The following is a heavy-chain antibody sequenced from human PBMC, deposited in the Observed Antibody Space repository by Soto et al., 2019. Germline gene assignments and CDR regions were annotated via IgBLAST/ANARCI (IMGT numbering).Heavy chain of an antibody. Sequence: ASVKVSCKASGGTFSSYSISWVRQAPGQGLEWMGGIIPIFGTANYAQKFQGRVTITADESTSTAYMELSSLRSEDTAVYYCARGGGYSGYDAGDDTGDYYYYGMDVWGQGTTVTVSS. CDR2: IIPIFGTA. D-gene: IGHD5-12*01. CDR1: GGTFSSYS. CDR3: ARGGGYSGYDAGDDTGDYYYYGMDV. V-gene: IGHV1-69*13. J-gene: IGHJ6*02.